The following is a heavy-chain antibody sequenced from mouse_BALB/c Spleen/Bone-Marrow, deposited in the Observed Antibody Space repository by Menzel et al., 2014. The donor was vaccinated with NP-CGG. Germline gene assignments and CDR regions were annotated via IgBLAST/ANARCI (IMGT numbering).Heavy chain of an antibody. D-gene: IGHD2-14*01. CDR1: GYTFTSSV. J-gene: IGHJ2*01. V-gene: IGHV1-14*01. CDR3: AKGGNYRYDFDY. CDR2: SNPYNDGS. Sequence: EVKLVESGPELVKPGASVKMSCKASGYTFTSSVMHWVKQKPGQGLEWIGYSNPYNDGSKYNEKFKGKATLTSDKSSSTAYMELSSLTSEDSAVYYCAKGGNYRYDFDYWGQGTTLTVSS.